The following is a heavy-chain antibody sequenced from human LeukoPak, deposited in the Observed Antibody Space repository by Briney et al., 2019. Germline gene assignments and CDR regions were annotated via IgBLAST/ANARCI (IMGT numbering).Heavy chain of an antibody. CDR1: GFTFRDYA. V-gene: IGHV3-23*01. J-gene: IGHJ4*02. CDR3: AKDLGDYGDYVPFDY. D-gene: IGHD4-17*01. Sequence: GGSLRLSCAASGFTFRDYAMSWVRQAPGKGLESISTINRNGDSTYYTDSVKGRFTTSRDNARNTLYLQMNSLRAEDTAVYYCAKDLGDYGDYVPFDYWGQGTLVTVSS. CDR2: INRNGDST.